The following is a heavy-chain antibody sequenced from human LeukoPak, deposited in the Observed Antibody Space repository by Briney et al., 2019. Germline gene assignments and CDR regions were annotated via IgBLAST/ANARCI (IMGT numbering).Heavy chain of an antibody. CDR2: IDPSDSYT. J-gene: IGHJ4*02. Sequence: PGESLKISCKGSEYSFTNYWIGWVRQMPGKGLEWMGRIDPSDSYTNYSPSFQGHVTISVDKSISTAYLQWSSLKASDTAMYYCARGIFSGDYWGQGTLVTVSS. CDR3: ARGIFSGDY. D-gene: IGHD1-14*01. CDR1: EYSFTNYW. V-gene: IGHV5-10-1*01.